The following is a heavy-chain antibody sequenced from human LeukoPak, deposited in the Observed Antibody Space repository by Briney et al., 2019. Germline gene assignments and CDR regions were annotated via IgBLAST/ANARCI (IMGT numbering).Heavy chain of an antibody. J-gene: IGHJ6*03. CDR1: GGSISSYY. V-gene: IGHV4-34*01. Sequence: SETLPLTCTVSGGSISSYYWSWMRQPPGKGLEWIGEINHSGSTNYNPSLKSRVTISVDTSKNQFSLKLSSVTAADTAVYYCARLVPIYGSGRGYYYYMDVWGKGTTVTVSS. CDR3: ARLVPIYGSGRGYYYYMDV. CDR2: INHSGST. D-gene: IGHD3-10*01.